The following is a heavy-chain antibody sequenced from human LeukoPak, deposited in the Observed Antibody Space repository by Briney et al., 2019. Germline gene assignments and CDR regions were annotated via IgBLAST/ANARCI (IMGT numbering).Heavy chain of an antibody. D-gene: IGHD5-18*01. CDR3: ARDRTGRGYSYGYFDY. Sequence: SETLSLTCTVSGGSISSYYWSWIRQPPGKGLEWIGYIYYSGSTNYNPSLKSRVTISVDTSKNQFPLKLSSVTAADTAVYYCARDRTGRGYSYGYFDYWGQGTLVTVSS. V-gene: IGHV4-59*01. CDR2: IYYSGST. J-gene: IGHJ4*02. CDR1: GGSISSYY.